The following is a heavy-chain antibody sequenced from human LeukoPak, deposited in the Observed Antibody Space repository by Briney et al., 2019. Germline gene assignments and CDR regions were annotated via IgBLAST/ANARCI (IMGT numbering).Heavy chain of an antibody. CDR3: ARGRPAAKYIYYYCGMDV. CDR2: INHSGST. CDR1: GGSFSGYY. Sequence: SETLSLTCAVYGGSFSGYYWSWIRQPPGKGLEWIGEINHSGSTNYNPSLKSRVTISVDTSKNQFSLKLSSVTAADTAVYYCARGRPAAKYIYYYCGMDVWGQGTTVTVSS. V-gene: IGHV4-34*01. D-gene: IGHD2-2*01. J-gene: IGHJ6*02.